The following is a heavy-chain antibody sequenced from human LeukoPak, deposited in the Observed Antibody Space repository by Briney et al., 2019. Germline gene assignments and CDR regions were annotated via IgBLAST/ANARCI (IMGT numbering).Heavy chain of an antibody. Sequence: GGSLRLSCAASGFTFSSYAMSWVRQAPGKGLEWVSAISGSGGSTYYADSVKGRFTISRDNSKNTLYLQMNSLRAEDTAVYYCARDSSSWYYFDYWGQGTLVTVSS. J-gene: IGHJ4*02. CDR2: ISGSGGST. V-gene: IGHV3-23*01. CDR3: ARDSSSWYYFDY. D-gene: IGHD6-13*01. CDR1: GFTFSSYA.